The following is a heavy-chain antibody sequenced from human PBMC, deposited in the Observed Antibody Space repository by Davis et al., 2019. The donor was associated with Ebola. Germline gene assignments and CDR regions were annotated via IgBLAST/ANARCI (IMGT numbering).Heavy chain of an antibody. Sequence: ASVKVSCKASGYTFTGYYMHWVRQAPGQGLEWMGWINPNSGGTNYAQKFQGRVTMTRDTSISTAYMELSRLRSDDTAVYYCARVRTTFGGVIVGFDYWGQGTLVTVSS. CDR3: ARVRTTFGGVIVGFDY. D-gene: IGHD3-16*02. J-gene: IGHJ4*02. V-gene: IGHV1-2*02. CDR1: GYTFTGYY. CDR2: INPNSGGT.